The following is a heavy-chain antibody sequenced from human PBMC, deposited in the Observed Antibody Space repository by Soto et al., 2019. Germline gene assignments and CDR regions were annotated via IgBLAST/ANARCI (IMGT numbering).Heavy chain of an antibody. CDR3: AGEPGPDSSGYQGLHYYYYMDV. CDR2: INPSGGST. D-gene: IGHD3-22*01. V-gene: IGHV1-46*03. Sequence: ASVKVSCKASGYTFTSYYMHWVRQAPGQGLEWMGIINPSGGSTSYAQKFQGRVTMTRDTSSRTVYMGLSSLGSEDTAVYCCAGEPGPDSSGYQGLHYYYYMDVWGKGTTVTVSS. CDR1: GYTFTSYY. J-gene: IGHJ6*03.